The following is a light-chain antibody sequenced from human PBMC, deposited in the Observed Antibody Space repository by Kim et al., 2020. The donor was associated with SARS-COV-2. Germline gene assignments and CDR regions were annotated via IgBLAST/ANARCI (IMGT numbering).Light chain of an antibody. J-gene: IGKJ1*01. CDR2: DAT. CDR3: QQSNDWPPLT. V-gene: IGKV3-15*01. CDR1: QTINTT. Sequence: SPGERAPPSCRATQTINTTSVCYQQKPGQAPRLLIYDATTRATGVPARFIGSGSETDFTLTISSLQSEDFAVYYCQQSNDWPPLTFGQGTKVDIK.